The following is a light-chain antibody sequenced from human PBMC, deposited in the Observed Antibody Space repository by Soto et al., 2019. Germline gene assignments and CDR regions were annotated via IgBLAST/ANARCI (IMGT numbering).Light chain of an antibody. Sequence: DIQMTQSPSSLSASVGDRVTSTCRASQSTSSYLNWYQQKPGKAPKLLIYAASSLQSGVPSRFSGSGSGTDFTLTISSLQPEDFATYYCQQSYSTLGTFGPGTKVDIK. V-gene: IGKV1-39*01. J-gene: IGKJ3*01. CDR1: QSTSSY. CDR3: QQSYSTLGT. CDR2: AAS.